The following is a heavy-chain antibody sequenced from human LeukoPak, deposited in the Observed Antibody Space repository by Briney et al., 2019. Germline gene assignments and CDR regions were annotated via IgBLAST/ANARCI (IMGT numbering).Heavy chain of an antibody. CDR1: GGSISRYY. D-gene: IGHD5-12*01. V-gene: IGHV4-59*01. CDR3: ARWRWLHRAFDI. J-gene: IGHJ3*02. CDR2: IYYSGST. Sequence: SETLSLTCTVSGGSISRYYWSWIRQPSGKGLEWIGYIYYSGSTNYNTSLKSRVTISVDTSKNQFSLKLSSVTAADTAVYYCARWRWLHRAFDIWGQGTMVTVSS.